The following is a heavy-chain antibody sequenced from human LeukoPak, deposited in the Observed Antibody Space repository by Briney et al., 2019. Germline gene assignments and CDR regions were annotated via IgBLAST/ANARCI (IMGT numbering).Heavy chain of an antibody. J-gene: IGHJ6*03. D-gene: IGHD6-19*01. Sequence: SETLSLTCAVSGGSISSSNWWSWVRQPPGKGREWIGEIYHSGSTNYNPSLESRVTISVNRAKNQFSLKLSSVTAADTAVYYCARDKYSSGWYTGYMDVWGTGTTVTISS. CDR1: GGSISSSNW. CDR3: ARDKYSSGWYTGYMDV. V-gene: IGHV4-4*02. CDR2: IYHSGST.